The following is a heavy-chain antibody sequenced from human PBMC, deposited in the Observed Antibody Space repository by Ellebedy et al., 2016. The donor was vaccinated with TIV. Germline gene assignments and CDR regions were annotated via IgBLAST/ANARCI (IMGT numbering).Heavy chain of an antibody. V-gene: IGHV3-66*01. J-gene: IGHJ4*02. CDR2: MYSGGAT. CDR1: GFTVNTNY. CDR3: ARTGRPSVWLGSIDY. Sequence: GESLKISCTASGFTVNTNYMTWVRQAPGKGLEWVSVMYSGGATFYADSVKGRFTISRDDSTNTVFLQMSSLRAEDTATYYCARTGRPSVWLGSIDYWGQGSLVTVSS. D-gene: IGHD3-10*01.